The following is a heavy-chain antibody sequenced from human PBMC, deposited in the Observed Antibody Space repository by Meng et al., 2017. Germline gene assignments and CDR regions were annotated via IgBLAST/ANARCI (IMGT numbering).Heavy chain of an antibody. CDR1: GYTFTGYY. J-gene: IGHJ4*02. Sequence: VKLVQSGAEVKKPGASVKVSCKASGYTFTGYYMHWVRQAPGQGLEWMGRINPNSGGTNYAQKFQGRVTMTRDTSISTAYMELSRLRSDDTAVYYCAREAITNYDILTGYPDYWGQGTLVTVSS. V-gene: IGHV1-2*06. D-gene: IGHD3-9*01. CDR2: INPNSGGT. CDR3: AREAITNYDILTGYPDY.